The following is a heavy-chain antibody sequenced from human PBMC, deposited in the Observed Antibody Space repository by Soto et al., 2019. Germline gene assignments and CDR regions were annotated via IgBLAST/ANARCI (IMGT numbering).Heavy chain of an antibody. CDR1: GFTFSSYA. D-gene: IGHD4-17*01. V-gene: IGHV3-23*01. CDR3: AKGGPGYGDSYDY. CDR2: ISGSGGST. J-gene: IGHJ4*02. Sequence: EVQLLESGGGLVQPGGSLRLSCAASGFTFSSYAMSWVRQAPGKGLEWVSAISGSGGSTYYADSVKGRFTISRDNSKNRLYLQMNSLRGEDTAVYYCAKGGPGYGDSYDYWGQGTLVTVSS.